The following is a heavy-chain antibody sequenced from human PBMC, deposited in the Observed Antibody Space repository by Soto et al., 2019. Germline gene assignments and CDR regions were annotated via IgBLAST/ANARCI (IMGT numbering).Heavy chain of an antibody. D-gene: IGHD3-10*01. CDR1: GFTFSSYG. CDR2: ISYDGSNK. J-gene: IGHJ4*02. V-gene: IGHV3-30*18. Sequence: QVQLVESGGGVVQPGRSLRLSCAASGFTFSSYGMHWVRQAPGKGLEWVAVISYDGSNKYYADSVKGRFTISRDNSKNTLYLQMNSLRAEDTAVYYCPKDYYSGSGRTPDYWGQGTLVTVSS. CDR3: PKDYYSGSGRTPDY.